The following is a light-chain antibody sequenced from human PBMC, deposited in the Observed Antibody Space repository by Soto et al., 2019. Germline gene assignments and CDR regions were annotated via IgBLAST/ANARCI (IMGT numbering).Light chain of an antibody. J-gene: IGKJ1*01. Sequence: EIGVTQSPGTLSLSPGERATLSCRASQSVSNNYLACYQQKPGQAPRLLIYGASNRATGIPDRFSGSGSGTDFTLTISRLEPEDFAVYYCQQYGSSGTFRQGTK. CDR1: QSVSNNY. CDR3: QQYGSSGT. V-gene: IGKV3-20*01. CDR2: GAS.